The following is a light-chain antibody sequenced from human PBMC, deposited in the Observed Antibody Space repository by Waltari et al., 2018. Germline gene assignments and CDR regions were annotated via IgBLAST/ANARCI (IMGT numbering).Light chain of an antibody. CDR3: QQRSSWTPRT. CDR1: QSVGTY. CDR2: DAS. V-gene: IGKV3-11*01. Sequence: ETLLTQSPATLSLSPGEPATLSCRASQSVGTYLAWYKQKPGQAPTLLIYDASNTATGSPDRFRGSGSGTDYSLTISSLQPEEFALNYCQQRSSWTPRTFGQGARLEIK. J-gene: IGKJ2*02.